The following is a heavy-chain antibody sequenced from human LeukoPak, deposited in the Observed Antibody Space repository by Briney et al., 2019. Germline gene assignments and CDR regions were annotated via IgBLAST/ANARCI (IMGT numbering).Heavy chain of an antibody. V-gene: IGHV1-2*02. D-gene: IGHD2-2*01. CDR3: ARGVGLGYCSSTSCSELDC. Sequence: ASVKVSCKASGYTFTGYYMHWVRQAPGQGLEWMGWINPNSGGTNYAQKFQGRVTMTRDTSISTVYMELSRLRSDDTAVYYCARGVGLGYCSSTSCSELDCWGQGTLVTVSS. CDR2: INPNSGGT. CDR1: GYTFTGYY. J-gene: IGHJ4*02.